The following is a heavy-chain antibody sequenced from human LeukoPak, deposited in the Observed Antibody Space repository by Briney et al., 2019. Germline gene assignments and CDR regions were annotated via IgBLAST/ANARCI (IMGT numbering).Heavy chain of an antibody. J-gene: IGHJ4*02. CDR2: IIPIFGTA. CDR1: GCTFTSYG. CDR3: ARGIAAAGRDY. V-gene: IGHV1-69*06. D-gene: IGHD6-13*01. Sequence: GASVKVSCKASGCTFTSYGISWVRQAPGQGLEWMGGIIPIFGTANYAQKFQGRITITADKSTSTAYMELSSLRSEDTAVYYCARGIAAAGRDYWGQGTLVTVSS.